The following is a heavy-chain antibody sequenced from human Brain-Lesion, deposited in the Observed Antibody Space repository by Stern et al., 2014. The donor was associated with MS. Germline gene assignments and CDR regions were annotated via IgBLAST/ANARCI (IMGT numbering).Heavy chain of an antibody. CDR1: GYTFTNYW. CDR2: IYPGDSDT. V-gene: IGHV5-51*01. CDR3: ARRGDPFDY. D-gene: IGHD2-21*02. Sequence: VQLVESGAEVKQPGESLKISCKGSGYTFTNYWIGWGRQMPGKGLEWMGNIYPGDSDTSASPSFQGQRTMSAHTSPHTTYLQWSSLKASDTAMYFCARRGDPFDYWGQGTLVTVSS. J-gene: IGHJ4*02.